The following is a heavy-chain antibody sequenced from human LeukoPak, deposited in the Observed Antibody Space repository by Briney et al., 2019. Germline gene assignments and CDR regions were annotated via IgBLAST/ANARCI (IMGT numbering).Heavy chain of an antibody. V-gene: IGHV3-11*06. CDR3: ARTNLGSGWRFDY. CDR2: ISSSSSHT. Sequence: PGGSLRLSCGASEFAFSDFHMTWIRQAPGKGLEWVSYISSSSSHTNYADSVKGRFTISRDNAKNSLYLQMNSLRAEDTAVYYCARTNLGSGWRFDYWGQGTLVTVSS. D-gene: IGHD6-19*01. J-gene: IGHJ4*02. CDR1: EFAFSDFH.